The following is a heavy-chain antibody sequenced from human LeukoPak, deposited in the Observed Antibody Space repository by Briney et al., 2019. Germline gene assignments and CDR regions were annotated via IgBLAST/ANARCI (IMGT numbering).Heavy chain of an antibody. CDR2: IWYDGSNK. J-gene: IGHJ4*02. V-gene: IGHV3-33*01. D-gene: IGHD4-11*01. CDR1: GFTFSNYG. CDR3: ASSNYAPDDY. Sequence: GNSLRLSCAASGFTFSNYGMHWVRQAPGKGLEWVAVIWYDGSNKYYADSVKGRFTISRDNSKSTLYLQMNSLRAEDTAVYYCASSNYAPDDYWGQGTLVTVSS.